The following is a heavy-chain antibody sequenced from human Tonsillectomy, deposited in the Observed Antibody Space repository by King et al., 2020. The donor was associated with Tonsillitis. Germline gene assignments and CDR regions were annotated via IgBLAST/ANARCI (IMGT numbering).Heavy chain of an antibody. J-gene: IGHJ3*02. CDR1: GFTFSSYS. Sequence: VQLVESGGGLVKPGGSLRLSCAASGFTFSSYSMNWVRQAPGEGLEWVSSISSSSNYIYYADSVKGRFTISRDNAKNSLYLQMNSLRAEDTAVYYCARIVVVDDAFDIWGQGTMVTVSS. V-gene: IGHV3-21*01. CDR3: ARIVVVDDAFDI. CDR2: ISSSSNYI. D-gene: IGHD3-22*01.